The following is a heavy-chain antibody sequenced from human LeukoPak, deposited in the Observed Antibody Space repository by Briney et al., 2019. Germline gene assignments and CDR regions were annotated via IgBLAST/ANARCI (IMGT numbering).Heavy chain of an antibody. Sequence: SDTLSLTCTVSGGPIRSYYRRWLRQPARKELEWIGRIYTSGSTNYNPSLKSRVTMSVDTSKNQFSLKLSSVTAADTAVYYCARYTAMVHAFDIWGQGTMVTVSS. CDR1: GGPIRSYY. J-gene: IGHJ3*02. CDR3: ARYTAMVHAFDI. V-gene: IGHV4-4*07. CDR2: IYTSGST. D-gene: IGHD5-18*01.